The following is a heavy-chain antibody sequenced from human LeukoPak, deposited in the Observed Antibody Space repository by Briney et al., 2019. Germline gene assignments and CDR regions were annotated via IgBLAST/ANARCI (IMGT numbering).Heavy chain of an antibody. D-gene: IGHD3-22*01. J-gene: IGHJ3*02. CDR2: ISGSGGST. CDR1: GFTFSSYA. Sequence: GGSLRLSCAASGFTFSSYAMSWVRQAPGKGLEWVSAISGSGGSTYYADSVKGRFTISRDNSKNTLYLQMNSLRAEDTAVYYCAKVMYYYDSSGYDDASDIWGQGTMVTVSS. CDR3: AKVMYYYDSSGYDDASDI. V-gene: IGHV3-23*01.